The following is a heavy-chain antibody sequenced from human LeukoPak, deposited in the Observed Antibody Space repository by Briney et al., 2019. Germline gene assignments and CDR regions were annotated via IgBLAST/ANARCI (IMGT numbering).Heavy chain of an antibody. D-gene: IGHD6-13*01. CDR1: GYTFTGYY. CDR3: ARAGSSWYVYFDY. Sequence: GASVKVSCKASGYTFTGYYMHWVRQAPGQGLGWMGWINPNSGGTNYAQKFQGGVTLARDTYISTAYMELSRLRSDDTAVYYCARAGSSWYVYFDYWGQGTLVTVSS. J-gene: IGHJ4*02. V-gene: IGHV1-2*02. CDR2: INPNSGGT.